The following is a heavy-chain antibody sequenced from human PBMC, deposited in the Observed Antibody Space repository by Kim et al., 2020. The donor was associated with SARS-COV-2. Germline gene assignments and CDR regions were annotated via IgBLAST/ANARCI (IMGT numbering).Heavy chain of an antibody. Sequence: GGSLRLSCVASGFTFSTSWMTWVRQAPGKGLEWEANIKHDGSDKYYVDSVKGRFTISRDNAKNSLFLQMNSLRPEDTAVYYCAGPYSSAWALGYWGPGTLVTVSS. CDR3: AGPYSSAWALGY. D-gene: IGHD6-19*01. CDR2: IKHDGSDK. CDR1: GFTFSTSW. J-gene: IGHJ4*02. V-gene: IGHV3-7*03.